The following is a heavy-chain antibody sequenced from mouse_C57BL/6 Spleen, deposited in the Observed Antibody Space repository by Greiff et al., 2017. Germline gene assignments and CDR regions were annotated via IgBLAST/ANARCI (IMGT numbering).Heavy chain of an antibody. CDR1: GFSLTSYG. J-gene: IGHJ4*01. D-gene: IGHD1-1*01. CDR2: IWSGGST. V-gene: IGHV2-2*01. Sequence: VKLVESGPGLVQPSQSLSITCTVSGFSLTSYGVHWVRQSPGKGLEWLGVIWSGGSTDYNAAFISRLSISKDNSKGQVFFKMNSLQADDTAIYYCALYDYYAMDYWGQGTSVTVSS. CDR3: ALYDYYAMDY.